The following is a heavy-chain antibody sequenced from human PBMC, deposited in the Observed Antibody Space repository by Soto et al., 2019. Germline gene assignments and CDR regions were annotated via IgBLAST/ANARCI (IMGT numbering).Heavy chain of an antibody. V-gene: IGHV3-7*01. CDR2: INPDGSDK. Sequence: PGGSLRLSCAASGFTFGSSWMTWVRQAPGKGLEWVATINPDGSDKYYVDSVKGRFTISRDNAEDSLFLQMNILRDEDTAVYLCAREFWSYFDCWGQGTPVTVSS. CDR3: AREFWSYFDC. D-gene: IGHD3-3*01. CDR1: GFTFGSSW. J-gene: IGHJ4*02.